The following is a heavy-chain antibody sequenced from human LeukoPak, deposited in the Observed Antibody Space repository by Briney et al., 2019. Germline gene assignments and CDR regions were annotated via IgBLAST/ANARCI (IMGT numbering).Heavy chain of an antibody. J-gene: IGHJ5*02. CDR2: IYPSGDT. Sequence: SETLSLTCAVPGGSISSVNWWGWVRQPPGKGLEWIGDIYPSGDTTYNPSLKSRVTMSLDKSKNQFSLKLSSVTAADTAVYYCARRGPPRTMLRGVKSGWFDPWCQGTRVTVSS. V-gene: IGHV4-4*02. CDR1: GGSISSVNW. D-gene: IGHD3-10*01. CDR3: ARRGPPRTMLRGVKSGWFDP.